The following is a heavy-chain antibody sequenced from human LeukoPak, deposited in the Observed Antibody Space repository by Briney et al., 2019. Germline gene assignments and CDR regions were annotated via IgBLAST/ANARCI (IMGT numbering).Heavy chain of an antibody. CDR2: IYSGGTT. Sequence: GGSLRLSCVASEFTFRASYMSWVRQAPGKGLEWVSVIYSGGTTYYADSVKGRFTISRDNSKNTLYLQMNSLRVEDTAIYYCARDGGFGKGSVYWGQGSLVTVSS. CDR1: EFTFRASY. CDR3: ARDGGFGKGSVY. V-gene: IGHV3-53*01. J-gene: IGHJ4*02. D-gene: IGHD3-10*01.